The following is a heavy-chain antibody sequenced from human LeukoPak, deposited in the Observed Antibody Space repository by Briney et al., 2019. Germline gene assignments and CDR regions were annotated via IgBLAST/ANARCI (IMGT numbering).Heavy chain of an antibody. Sequence: SETLSLTCAVYGGSFSGYYWSWIRQPPGKGLEWIGEINHSGSTNYNPSLKSRVTISVDTSKNQFSLKLSSVTAADTAVYFCARKGGILDAFDIWGQGTMFTVSS. D-gene: IGHD6-13*01. V-gene: IGHV4-34*01. CDR1: GGSFSGYY. J-gene: IGHJ3*02. CDR2: INHSGST. CDR3: ARKGGILDAFDI.